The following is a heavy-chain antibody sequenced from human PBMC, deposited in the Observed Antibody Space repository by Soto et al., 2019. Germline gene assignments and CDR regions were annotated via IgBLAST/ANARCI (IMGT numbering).Heavy chain of an antibody. CDR3: AREDKPGGYTPPGTSGFDS. CDR2: MNPNSGNT. J-gene: IGHJ4*02. Sequence: ASVKVSCTASGYTFTSYDINWVRQATGQGLEWMGWMNPNSGNTGYAQKFQGRLTMTADESTSTVYMELSSLRSDDTAVYYCAREDKPGGYTPPGTSGFDSWGQGTLVTVSS. CDR1: GYTFTSYD. V-gene: IGHV1-8*01. D-gene: IGHD5-12*01.